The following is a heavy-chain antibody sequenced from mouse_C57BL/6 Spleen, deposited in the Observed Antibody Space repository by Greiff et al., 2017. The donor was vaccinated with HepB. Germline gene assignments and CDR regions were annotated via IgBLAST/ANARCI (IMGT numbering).Heavy chain of an antibody. J-gene: IGHJ3*01. CDR3: ARADYYGSSFAY. CDR1: GFTFSDYY. V-gene: IGHV5-16*01. Sequence: EVQVVESEGGLVQPGRSMKLSFTASGFTFSDYYMAWVRQVPEKGLEWVANINYDGSSTYYLDSLKSRFIISRDNAKNILYLQMSSLKSEDTATYYCARADYYGSSFAYWGQGTLVTVSA. D-gene: IGHD1-1*01. CDR2: INYDGSST.